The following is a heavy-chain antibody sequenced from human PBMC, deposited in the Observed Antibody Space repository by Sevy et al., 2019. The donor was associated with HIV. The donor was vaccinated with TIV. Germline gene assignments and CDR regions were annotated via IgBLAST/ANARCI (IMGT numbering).Heavy chain of an antibody. CDR1: GGSMRDYY. CDR3: ARVQRKYYDFWTGFGYVDS. J-gene: IGHJ5*01. V-gene: IGHV4-59*01. Sequence: SETLSLNCTVSGGSMRDYYWSWIRQSPGKGLEWIGYMHHSGRIDYDPSLKSRVTISMDTSKCHFSLNVRSVTAADTAVYFCARVQRKYYDFWTGFGYVDSWGQGTQVTVSS. D-gene: IGHD3-3*01. CDR2: MHHSGRI.